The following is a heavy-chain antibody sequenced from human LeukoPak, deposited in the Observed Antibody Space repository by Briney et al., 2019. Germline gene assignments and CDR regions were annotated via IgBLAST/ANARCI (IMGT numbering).Heavy chain of an antibody. V-gene: IGHV4-59*01. Sequence: SETLSLTCTVSGGSINSYYWSWIRQPPGKGLEWIGHIYYSGSTIYNPSLKSRVTISVDTSKNQFSLKLSSVTAADTAVYYCARVGGSYYDAAGYWGQGTLVTVSS. CDR1: GGSINSYY. CDR3: ARVGGSYYDAAGY. CDR2: IYYSGST. J-gene: IGHJ4*02. D-gene: IGHD1-26*01.